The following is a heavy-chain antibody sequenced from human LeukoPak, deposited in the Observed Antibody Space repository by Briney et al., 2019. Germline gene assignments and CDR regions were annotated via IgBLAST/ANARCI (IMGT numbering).Heavy chain of an antibody. CDR1: GFTFSDYY. CDR3: ARDGWDTIFGVVDYYYYGMDV. D-gene: IGHD3-3*01. V-gene: IGHV3-11*01. CDR2: ISSSGSTI. J-gene: IGHJ6*02. Sequence: GGSLRLSCAASGFTFSDYYMSWIRQAPGKGLEWVSYISSSGSTIYYADSVKGRFTISRDNAKNSLYLQMNSLRAEDTAVYYCARDGWDTIFGVVDYYYYGMDVWGQGTTVTVSS.